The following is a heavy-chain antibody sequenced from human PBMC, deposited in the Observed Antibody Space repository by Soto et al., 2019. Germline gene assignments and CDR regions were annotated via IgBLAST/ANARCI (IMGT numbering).Heavy chain of an antibody. CDR3: ARRKRWFDP. J-gene: IGHJ5*02. V-gene: IGHV4-39*01. Sequence: QLQLQESGPGLVKPSDTLSLTCTVSGGSISSSSYYWGWIRQPPGKGLEWIGSIYYSGSTYYNPSLKSRVTISVDTSKNQFTLKLSSVTAADTAVYYCARRKRWFDPWGQGTLVTVSS. CDR1: GGSISSSSYY. CDR2: IYYSGST.